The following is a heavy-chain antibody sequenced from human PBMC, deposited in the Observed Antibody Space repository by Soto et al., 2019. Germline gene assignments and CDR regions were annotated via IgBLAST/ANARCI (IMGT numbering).Heavy chain of an antibody. V-gene: IGHV3-74*01. CDR3: ARLPNKSPQN. CDR2: ISNDGSST. Sequence: EVQLVESGGGLVQPGGSLRLSCVASGFTFSSYWMHWGRQAPGKGGVWVSSISNDGSSTRYADAVKGPFTISRDNAKNTLYLQMNSLRAEDTAVYYCARLPNKSPQNWGQGTLVIVSP. J-gene: IGHJ1*01. CDR1: GFTFSSYW.